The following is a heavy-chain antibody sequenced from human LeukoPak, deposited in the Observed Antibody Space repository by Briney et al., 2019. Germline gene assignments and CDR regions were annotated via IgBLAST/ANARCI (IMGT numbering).Heavy chain of an antibody. Sequence: PGGSLRLSCAAAGFTVSSNYMSWVRQAPGKGLGWVSYISGSSSTIYYADSVKGRFTISRDNSKNTLYLQMNSLRAEDTAVYYCAKYAGEQKGAFDIWCQGTMVTVSS. D-gene: IGHD1-26*01. CDR3: AKYAGEQKGAFDI. CDR2: ISGSSSTI. J-gene: IGHJ3*02. CDR1: GFTVSSNY. V-gene: IGHV3-48*01.